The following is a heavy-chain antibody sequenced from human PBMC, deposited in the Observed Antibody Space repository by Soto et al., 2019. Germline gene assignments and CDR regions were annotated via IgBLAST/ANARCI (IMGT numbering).Heavy chain of an antibody. CDR1: GFTFSSYA. CDR3: ARGPHALGADAGVGY. D-gene: IGHD3-16*01. J-gene: IGHJ4*02. V-gene: IGHV3-30-3*01. Sequence: QVQLVESGGGVVQPGRSLRLSCAASGFTFSSYAMHWVRQAPGRGLEWVAVISYDGSNKYYADSVKGRFTISRDNSKNTLYLQMNSLRAEDTAVYYCARGPHALGADAGVGYWGQGTLVTVSS. CDR2: ISYDGSNK.